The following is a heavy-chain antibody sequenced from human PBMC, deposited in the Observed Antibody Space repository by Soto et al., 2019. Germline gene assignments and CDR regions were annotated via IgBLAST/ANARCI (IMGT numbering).Heavy chain of an antibody. CDR1: GFNFISYG. Sequence: GGSLRLSCAAAGFNFISYGMSWVRKAPGKGLEWVSAISGSGGSTYYADSVKGRFTIPRDNSKNTLYLQMNSLRAEDTAVYYCAKDELAGWFDPWGQGTLVTVSS. J-gene: IGHJ5*02. V-gene: IGHV3-23*01. D-gene: IGHD1-7*01. CDR3: AKDELAGWFDP. CDR2: ISGSGGST.